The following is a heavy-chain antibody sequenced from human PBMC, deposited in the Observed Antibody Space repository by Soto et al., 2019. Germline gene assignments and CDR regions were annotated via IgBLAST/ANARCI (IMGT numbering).Heavy chain of an antibody. CDR1: GFTFSSYG. D-gene: IGHD6-6*01. CDR2: ISYDGSNK. V-gene: IGHV3-30*18. CDR3: AKSKAARKFYYYMDV. Sequence: GGSLRLSCAASGFTFSSYGMHWVRQAPGKGLEWVAVISYDGSNKYYADSVKGRFTISRDNSKNTLYLQMNSLRAEDTALYYCAKSKAARKFYYYMDVWGKGTTVTVSS. J-gene: IGHJ6*03.